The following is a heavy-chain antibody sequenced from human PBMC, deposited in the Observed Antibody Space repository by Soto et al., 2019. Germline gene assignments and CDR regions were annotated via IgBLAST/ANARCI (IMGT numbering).Heavy chain of an antibody. CDR2: IIPILGIA. CDR1: GGTFSSYT. Sequence: QVQLVQSGAEVKKPESSVKVSCKASGGTFSSYTISWVRQAPGQGLEWMGRIIPILGIANYAQKFQGRVTXXAXKXXSTAYMELSSLRSEDTAVYYCARGGDDRRDGTFDYWGQGTLVTVSS. V-gene: IGHV1-69*02. CDR3: ARGGDDRRDGTFDY. J-gene: IGHJ4*02. D-gene: IGHD1-1*01.